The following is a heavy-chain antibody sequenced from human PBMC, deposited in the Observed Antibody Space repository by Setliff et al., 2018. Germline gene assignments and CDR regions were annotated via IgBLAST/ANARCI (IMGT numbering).Heavy chain of an antibody. Sequence: GGSLRLSCAASGFTFSSYWMNWVRQAPGKGLEWVANIKQDGSVKNYVDSVKGRFSISRDNTKNSLYLQMNSLRAEDTAVYYCARDPFGNPVFDPWGQGTMVTVSS. D-gene: IGHD3-10*01. J-gene: IGHJ3*01. CDR1: GFTFSSYW. CDR3: ARDPFGNPVFDP. V-gene: IGHV3-7*01. CDR2: IKQDGSVK.